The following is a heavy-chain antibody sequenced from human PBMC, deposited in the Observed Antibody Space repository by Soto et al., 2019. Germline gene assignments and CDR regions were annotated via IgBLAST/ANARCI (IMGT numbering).Heavy chain of an antibody. CDR2: LYNNGNA. Sequence: QVQLQESGPGLVKPSETLSLTCTVSGVSINTQYWSWVRQPPGKGLEWIGYLYNNGNAKHSPSLNSRVTMSLDTSKNQVSLKLTSVTAEDTGVYYCARVQGSDFWSASQSYYYMDLWGKGATVTVSS. CDR3: ARVQGSDFWSASQSYYYMDL. V-gene: IGHV4-59*11. J-gene: IGHJ6*03. D-gene: IGHD3-3*01. CDR1: GVSINTQY.